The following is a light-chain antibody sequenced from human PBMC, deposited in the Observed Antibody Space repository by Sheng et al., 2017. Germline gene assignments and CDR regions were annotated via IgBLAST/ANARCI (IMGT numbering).Light chain of an antibody. V-gene: IGKV3-11*01. CDR1: QSIRTY. CDR2: DAS. CDR3: QHRSDWPPGVP. J-gene: IGKJ2*01. Sequence: EILLTQSPATLSLSPGERATLSCRASQSIRTYLAWYQQKPGQAPRLLIYDASDRATGTPDRFSGSGSGTDFTLTISSVESEDLGVYYCQHRSDWPPGVPFGQGTKLEIK.